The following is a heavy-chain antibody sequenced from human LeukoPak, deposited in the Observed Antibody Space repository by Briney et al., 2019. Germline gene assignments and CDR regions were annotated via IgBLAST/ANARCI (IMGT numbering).Heavy chain of an antibody. CDR1: GFTFSNAW. CDR3: TTIYYDSTLDY. Sequence: PGGSLRLSCAASGFTFSNAWMSWVRQAPGKGLEWVGRIKSKTDGGTTDYAAPVKGRFTISRDDSKSTLYLQMNSLKTEDTAVYYCTTIYYDSTLDYWGQGTLVTVSS. V-gene: IGHV3-15*01. D-gene: IGHD3-22*01. CDR2: IKSKTDGGTT. J-gene: IGHJ4*02.